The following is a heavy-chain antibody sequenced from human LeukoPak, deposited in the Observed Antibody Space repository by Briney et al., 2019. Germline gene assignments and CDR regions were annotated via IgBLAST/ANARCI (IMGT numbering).Heavy chain of an antibody. J-gene: IGHJ4*02. V-gene: IGHV3-7*01. D-gene: IGHD6-13*01. CDR1: GFTFSSYW. CDR3: ARGKGSSSWYAY. Sequence: GSLRLSCAASGFTFSSYWMSWVRQAPGKGLEGVANIKQDGSEKYYVDSVKGRFTISRDNAKNSLYLQMNSLRAEDTAVYYCARGKGSSSWYAYWGQGTLVTVSS. CDR2: IKQDGSEK.